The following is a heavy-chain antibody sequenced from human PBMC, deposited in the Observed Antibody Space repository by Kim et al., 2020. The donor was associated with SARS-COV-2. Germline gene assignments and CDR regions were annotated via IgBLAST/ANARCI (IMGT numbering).Heavy chain of an antibody. CDR2: IIPIFGTA. J-gene: IGHJ3*02. V-gene: IGHV1-69*13. Sequence: SVKVSCKASGGTFSSYAISWVRQAPGQGLEWMGGIIPIFGTANYAQKFQGRVTITADESTSTAYMELSSLRSEDTAVYYCARGGRTTVTFDAFDIWGQGTMVTVSS. D-gene: IGHD4-17*01. CDR1: GGTFSSYA. CDR3: ARGGRTTVTFDAFDI.